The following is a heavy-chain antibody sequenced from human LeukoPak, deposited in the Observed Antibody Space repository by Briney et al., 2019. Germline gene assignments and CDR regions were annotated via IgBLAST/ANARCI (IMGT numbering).Heavy chain of an antibody. CDR1: GYTFTGYY. J-gene: IGHJ5*02. CDR3: ARDPTQRMYYYDSSGYSAWWFDP. Sequence: ASVKVSCKASGYTFTGYYMHWVRQAPGQGLEWMGWINPSGGSTSYAQKFQGRVTMTRDTSTSTVYMELSSLRSEDTAVYYCARDPTQRMYYYDSSGYSAWWFDPWGQGTLVTVSS. D-gene: IGHD3-22*01. V-gene: IGHV1-46*01. CDR2: INPSGGST.